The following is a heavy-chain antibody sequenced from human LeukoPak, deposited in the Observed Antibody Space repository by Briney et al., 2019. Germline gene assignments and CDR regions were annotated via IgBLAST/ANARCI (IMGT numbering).Heavy chain of an antibody. CDR2: INHSDGTT. Sequence: ASVKVSFKASGYTITSQEMHWVRQAPGQGLEWMGIINHSDGTTTYAQKLQGRVTMTRDTSTSTAYMELSSLRSEDTAVYYCARDNTRWSTDVWGQGTTVTVSS. CDR3: ARDNTRWSTDV. V-gene: IGHV1-46*04. J-gene: IGHJ6*02. D-gene: IGHD5-24*01. CDR1: GYTITSQE.